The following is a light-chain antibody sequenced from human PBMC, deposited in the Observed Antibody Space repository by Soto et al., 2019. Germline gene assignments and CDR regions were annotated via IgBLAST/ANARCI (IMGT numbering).Light chain of an antibody. CDR1: SSNIGAGYD. CDR2: GNS. CDR3: QSYDRSLSGLYV. J-gene: IGLJ1*01. V-gene: IGLV1-40*01. Sequence: QSVLTQPPSVSGAPGQRVTISCTGSSSNIGAGYDVHWYRQLPGTAPKLLIYGNSNRPSGVPDRFSGSKSGISASLDITGLQAEDEADYYCQSYDRSLSGLYVFGTGTKVTVL.